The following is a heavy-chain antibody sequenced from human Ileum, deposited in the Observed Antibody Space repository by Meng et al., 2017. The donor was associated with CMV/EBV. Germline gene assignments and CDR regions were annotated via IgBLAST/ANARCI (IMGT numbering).Heavy chain of an antibody. CDR1: GYTFSSYD. V-gene: IGHV1-8*01. J-gene: IGHJ6*02. Sequence: ASVKVSCKASGYTFSSYDINWVRQATGQGLEWMGWMNPNSGNTGYTQKFQGRVTMTRNTSISTAYMELSSLRSEDMAMYYCARALKCNSSDCYTKYYYGLDVWGQGTTVTVSS. D-gene: IGHD2-2*02. CDR3: ARALKCNSSDCYTKYYYGLDV. CDR2: MNPNSGNT.